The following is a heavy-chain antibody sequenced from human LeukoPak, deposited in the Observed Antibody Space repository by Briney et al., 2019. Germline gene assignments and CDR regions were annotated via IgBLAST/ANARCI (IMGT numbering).Heavy chain of an antibody. Sequence: HWASVKVSCKASGYTFTSYGISWVRQAPGQGLEWMGWISAYNGNTNYAQKLQGRVTMTTDTSTSTAYMELRSLRSDDTAVYYCAREAAAPYCYYGMDVWGQGTTVTVSS. D-gene: IGHD6-13*01. CDR2: ISAYNGNT. CDR3: AREAAAPYCYYGMDV. CDR1: GYTFTSYG. J-gene: IGHJ6*02. V-gene: IGHV1-18*01.